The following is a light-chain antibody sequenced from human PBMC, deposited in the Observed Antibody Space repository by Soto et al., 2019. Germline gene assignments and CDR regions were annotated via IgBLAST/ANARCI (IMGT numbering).Light chain of an antibody. V-gene: IGKV4-1*01. CDR1: QNVLYSSNNKNY. Sequence: DVVMTQSPDSLAVSLGERATINCKSSQNVLYSSNNKNYLAWYQQKPGQPPKLLISWASTRESGVPDRFAGSGSGTDFTLTISSLQAEDVAVYYCQQYNNWPLYTFGQGTKLEIK. J-gene: IGKJ2*01. CDR2: WAS. CDR3: QQYNNWPLYT.